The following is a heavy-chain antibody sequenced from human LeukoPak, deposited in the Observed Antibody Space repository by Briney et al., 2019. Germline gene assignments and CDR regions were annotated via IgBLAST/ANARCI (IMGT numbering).Heavy chain of an antibody. CDR3: ATIVVPAANDYFYMDV. CDR2: IYTSGST. Sequence: SQTLSLTCTVSGGSISSGSYYWTWIRQPAGKGLEWIGRIYTSGSTNYNPSLKSRVTISVDTSKNQFSLKLSSETAADTAVYYCATIVVPAANDYFYMDVWGKGTTVTVSS. D-gene: IGHD2-2*01. J-gene: IGHJ6*03. CDR1: GGSISSGSYY. V-gene: IGHV4-61*02.